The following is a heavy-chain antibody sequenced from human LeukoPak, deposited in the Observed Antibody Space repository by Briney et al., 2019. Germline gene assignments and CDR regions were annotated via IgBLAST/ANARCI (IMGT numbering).Heavy chain of an antibody. CDR3: ARNIQGGYGMDV. Sequence: SETLSLTCAVSDGSISSSNWWSWVRQPPGKGLEWIGEIYLSGSTNYNPSLTSRVTISVDTSKNQFSLKLSSVTAADTTVYYCARNIQGGYGMDVWGQGTTVTVSS. D-gene: IGHD3-16*01. CDR2: IYLSGST. J-gene: IGHJ6*02. CDR1: DGSISSSNW. V-gene: IGHV4-4*02.